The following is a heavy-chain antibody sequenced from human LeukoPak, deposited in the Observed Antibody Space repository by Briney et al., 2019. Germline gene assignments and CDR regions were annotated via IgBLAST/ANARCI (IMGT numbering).Heavy chain of an antibody. CDR1: GGSISSSSYY. J-gene: IGHJ3*02. V-gene: IGHV4-39*01. CDR2: IYYSGST. Sequence: PSETLSLTCTVSGGSISSSSYYWGWIRQPPGKGLEWIGSIYYSGSTYYNPSLKSRVTISVDTSKNQFSLKLSSVTAADTAVYYCARQMWISEDAFDIWGQGTMVTVSS. D-gene: IGHD5-12*01. CDR3: ARQMWISEDAFDI.